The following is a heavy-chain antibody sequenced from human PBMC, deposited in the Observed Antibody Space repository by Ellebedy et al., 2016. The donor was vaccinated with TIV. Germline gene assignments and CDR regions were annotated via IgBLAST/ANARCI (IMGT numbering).Heavy chain of an antibody. J-gene: IGHJ5*02. D-gene: IGHD4-17*01. CDR1: GSSFRSYW. V-gene: IGHV3-7*01. CDR2: IYQDGSVQ. Sequence: GESLKISCAASGSSFRSYWMSWVRQAPGKGLQWVANIYQDGSVQYYVDSVKGRFTISRDNADNSLFLQMNSLRAEDTAVYYCARRGSYGDYAVQINSWFDTWGRGTLVAVSS. CDR3: ARRGSYGDYAVQINSWFDT.